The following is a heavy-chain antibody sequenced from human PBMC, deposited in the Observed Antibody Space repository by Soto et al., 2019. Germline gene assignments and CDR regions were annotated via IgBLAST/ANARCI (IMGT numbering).Heavy chain of an antibody. J-gene: IGHJ6*02. CDR2: IYYSGST. Sequence: SDTLSLTCTVSGCSISSGGYYWSWIRQHPGKGLEWIGYIYYSGSTYYNPSLKSRVTISVDTSKNQFSLKLSSVTAADTAVYYCARAYNDYYYGMDVWGQGTTVTVSS. V-gene: IGHV4-31*03. CDR3: ARAYNDYYYGMDV. CDR1: GCSISSGGYY. D-gene: IGHD1-20*01.